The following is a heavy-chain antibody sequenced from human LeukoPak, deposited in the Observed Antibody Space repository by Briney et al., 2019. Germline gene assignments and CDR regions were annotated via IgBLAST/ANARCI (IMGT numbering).Heavy chain of an antibody. CDR3: ARGGYYYYGMDV. CDR2: IYYSGST. CDR1: GGSISSYY. J-gene: IGHJ6*02. V-gene: IGHV4-59*01. Sequence: SETLSLTCTVSGGSISSYYWSWIRQPPGKGLEWIGYIYYSGSTNYNPSLKSRVTISVDTSKNQFSLKLSSVTAADTAVYYCARGGYYYYGMDVWGQGTTVTVSS.